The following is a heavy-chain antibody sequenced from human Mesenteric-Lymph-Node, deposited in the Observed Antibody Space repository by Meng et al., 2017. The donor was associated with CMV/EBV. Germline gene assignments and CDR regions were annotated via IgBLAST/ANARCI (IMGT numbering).Heavy chain of an antibody. D-gene: IGHD6-6*01. CDR3: ASPRYSSSSGFFDY. V-gene: IGHV3-30-3*01. CDR1: GFTFSSYA. Sequence: GGSLRLSCAASGFTFSSYAMHWVRQAPGKGLEWVAVISYDGSNKYYADSVKGRFTISRDNSKNTLYLQVNSLRAEDSAMYYCASPRYSSSSGFFDYWGQGTLVTVSS. J-gene: IGHJ4*02. CDR2: ISYDGSNK.